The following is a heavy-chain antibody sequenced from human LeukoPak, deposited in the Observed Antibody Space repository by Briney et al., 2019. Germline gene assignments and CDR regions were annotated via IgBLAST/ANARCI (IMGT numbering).Heavy chain of an antibody. CDR3: ARRGYSTYDY. D-gene: IGHD6-13*01. V-gene: IGHV3-48*04. CDR1: GFTFSSYS. Sequence: PGGSLRLSCAASGFTFSSYSMNWVRQAPGKGLEWVSYISSSSSTIYYADSVKGRFTISRDNAKNSLYLQMNSLRAEDTAVYYCARRGYSTYDYWGQGTLVTVSS. CDR2: ISSSSSTI. J-gene: IGHJ4*02.